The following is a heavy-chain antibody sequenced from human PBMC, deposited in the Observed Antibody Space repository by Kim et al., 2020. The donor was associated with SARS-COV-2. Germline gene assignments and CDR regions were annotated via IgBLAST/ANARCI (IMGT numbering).Heavy chain of an antibody. J-gene: IGHJ4*02. Sequence: GGSLRLSCAASGFTFSSYAMSWVRQAPGKGLEWVSAISGSGGSTYYADSVKGRFTISRDNSKNTLYLQMNSLRAEDTAVYYCAKHPMYDSSGYYFDYWGQGTLVTVSS. V-gene: IGHV3-23*01. D-gene: IGHD3-22*01. CDR2: ISGSGGST. CDR1: GFTFSSYA. CDR3: AKHPMYDSSGYYFDY.